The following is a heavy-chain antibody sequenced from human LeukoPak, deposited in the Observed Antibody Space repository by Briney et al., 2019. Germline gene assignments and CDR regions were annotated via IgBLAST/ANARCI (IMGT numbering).Heavy chain of an antibody. CDR3: ARNGRKNNVDY. J-gene: IGHJ4*02. CDR1: GGSFSGYY. CDR2: INHSGST. V-gene: IGHV4-34*01. Sequence: SETLSLTCAVYGGSFSGYYWGWIRQPPGKGLEWIGEINHSGSTNYNPSLKSRVTISVDTSKNQFSLKLSSVTAADTAVYYCARNGRKNNVDYWGQGTLVTVSS. D-gene: IGHD1/OR15-1a*01.